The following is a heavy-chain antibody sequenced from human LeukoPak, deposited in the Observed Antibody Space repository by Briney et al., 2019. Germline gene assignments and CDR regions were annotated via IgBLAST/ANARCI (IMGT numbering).Heavy chain of an antibody. V-gene: IGHV1-18*01. CDR2: ISAYNGNT. Sequence: ASVKVSCKASGYTFTSYGISWVRQAPGQGLEWMGWISAYNGNTNYARKLRGRVTMTTDTSTSTAYMELRSLRSDDTAVYYCARDQDYYDSSGYYPPDAFDIWGQGTMVTVSS. J-gene: IGHJ3*02. CDR1: GYTFTSYG. D-gene: IGHD3-22*01. CDR3: ARDQDYYDSSGYYPPDAFDI.